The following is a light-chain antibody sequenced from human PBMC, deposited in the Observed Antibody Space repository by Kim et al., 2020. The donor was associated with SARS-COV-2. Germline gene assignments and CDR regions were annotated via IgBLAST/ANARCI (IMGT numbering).Light chain of an antibody. CDR3: SSYTSSSTYV. J-gene: IGLJ1*01. V-gene: IGLV2-14*04. Sequence: GQSITIACTGTSSDVGGYNYVSRYKQHPGKAPKLMIYDVSKRPSGVSNRFSGSKSGNTASLTISGLQAEDEADYYCSSYTSSSTYVFGTGTKVTVL. CDR1: SSDVGGYNY. CDR2: DVS.